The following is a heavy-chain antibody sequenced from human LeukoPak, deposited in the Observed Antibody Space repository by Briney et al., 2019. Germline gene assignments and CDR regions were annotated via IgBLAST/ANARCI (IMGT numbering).Heavy chain of an antibody. CDR2: INPNSGGT. Sequence: ASVTVSCKASGYTFTGYYMHWVRQAPGQGLEWMGWINPNSGGTNYAQKFQGRVTMTRDTSISTAYMELSRLRSDDTAVYYCARIGTSQYQLLDYWGQGTLVTVSS. CDR3: ARIGTSQYQLLDY. J-gene: IGHJ4*02. V-gene: IGHV1-2*02. CDR1: GYTFTGYY. D-gene: IGHD2-2*01.